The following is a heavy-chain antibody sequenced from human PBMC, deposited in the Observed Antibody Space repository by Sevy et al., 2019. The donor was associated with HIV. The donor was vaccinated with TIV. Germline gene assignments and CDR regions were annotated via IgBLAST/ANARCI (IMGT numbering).Heavy chain of an antibody. Sequence: GGSLRLSCAASGFTFSDYYMSWIRQAPGKGLEWFSYISSSGSTIYYADSVKGRFTISRDNAKNSLYLQMNSLRAEDTAVYYCASGNTVTPFYYYYGMDVWGQGTTVTVSS. CDR1: GFTFSDYY. CDR2: ISSSGSTI. D-gene: IGHD4-4*01. J-gene: IGHJ6*02. CDR3: ASGNTVTPFYYYYGMDV. V-gene: IGHV3-11*01.